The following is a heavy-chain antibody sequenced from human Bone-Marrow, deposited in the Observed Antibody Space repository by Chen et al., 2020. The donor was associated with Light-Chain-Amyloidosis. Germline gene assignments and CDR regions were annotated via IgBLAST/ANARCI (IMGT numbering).Heavy chain of an antibody. CDR3: ARTPDATHYYYGMDV. CDR2: INTANGYT. V-gene: IGHV1-3*04. CDR1: GDSLTDLA. D-gene: IGHD2-15*01. Sequence: QVQLVQSGAEVKRPGASVKVSCKVSGDSLTDLAIHWVRQAPGQRLEWMGWINTANGYTKYSQKFQGRVTINRDTSASTAYMEVSSLRFEDTAVYYCARTPDATHYYYGMDVWGQGTTVTVSS. J-gene: IGHJ6*02.